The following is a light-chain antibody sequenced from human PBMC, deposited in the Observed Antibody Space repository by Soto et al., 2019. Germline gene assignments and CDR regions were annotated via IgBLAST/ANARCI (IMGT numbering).Light chain of an antibody. V-gene: IGKV3-15*01. CDR3: QQYNNWPLT. Sequence: EIVMTQSPATLSVSPGARATLSCRASQSVSGNLAWYQQKPGQAPRLLLYGASTRATGIPARFSGSGSGTEFTLTISSLQSEDFAVYYCQQYNNWPLTFGGGTKVEIK. CDR2: GAS. CDR1: QSVSGN. J-gene: IGKJ4*01.